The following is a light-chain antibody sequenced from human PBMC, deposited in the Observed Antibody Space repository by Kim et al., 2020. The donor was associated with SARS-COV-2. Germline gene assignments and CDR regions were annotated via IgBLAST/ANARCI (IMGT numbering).Light chain of an antibody. J-gene: IGKJ1*01. CDR2: DAS. Sequence: SLSPGERATLSCRASQSVSSYLAWYKQKPGQAPRLLIYDASNRATGIPARFSGSGSGTDFTLTISSLEPEDFAVYYCQQRSNWPPFGQGTKVDIK. CDR3: QQRSNWPP. V-gene: IGKV3-11*01. CDR1: QSVSSY.